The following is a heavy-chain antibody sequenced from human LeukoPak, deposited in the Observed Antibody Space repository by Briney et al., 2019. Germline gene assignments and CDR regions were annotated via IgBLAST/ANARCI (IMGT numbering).Heavy chain of an antibody. J-gene: IGHJ4*02. CDR3: ARGGRDGYNSPHFDY. V-gene: IGHV3-53*04. Sequence: GGSLRLSCAASGFTFSDYYMSWIRQAPGKGLEWVSVIYSGGSTYYADSVKGRFTISRHNSKNTLYLQMNSLRAEDTAVYYCARGGRDGYNSPHFDYWGQGTLVTGSS. CDR2: IYSGGST. D-gene: IGHD5-24*01. CDR1: GFTFSDYY.